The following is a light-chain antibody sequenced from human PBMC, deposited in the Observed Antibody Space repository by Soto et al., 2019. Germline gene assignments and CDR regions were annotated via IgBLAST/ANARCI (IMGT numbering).Light chain of an antibody. J-gene: IGLJ2*01. V-gene: IGLV2-8*01. Sequence: QSALTQPPSASGSPGQSVTISCTGTSSDIGGFRYVSWYQQHPGKAPKLLIYEVTKRPSGVPDRFSGSKSGNTASLTVSGLQAEDEAEYYCSSYTSSSTLFGGGTKLTVL. CDR2: EVT. CDR1: SSDIGGFRY. CDR3: SSYTSSSTL.